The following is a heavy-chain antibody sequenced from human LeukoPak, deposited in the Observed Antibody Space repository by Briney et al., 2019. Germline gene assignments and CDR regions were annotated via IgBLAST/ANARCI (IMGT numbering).Heavy chain of an antibody. D-gene: IGHD2-21*02. CDR1: GGPISSYY. CDR3: ARNCGGDCYPYYGMDV. Sequence: SETLSLTCTVSGGPISSYYWSWIRQPPGKGLEWIGYIYYSGSTNYNPSLKSRVTISVDTSKNQFSLKLSSVTAADTAVYYCARNCGGDCYPYYGMDVWGQGTTVTVSS. V-gene: IGHV4-59*08. CDR2: IYYSGST. J-gene: IGHJ6*02.